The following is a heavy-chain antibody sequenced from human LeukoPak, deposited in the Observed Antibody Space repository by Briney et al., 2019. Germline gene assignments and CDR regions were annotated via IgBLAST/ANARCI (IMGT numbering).Heavy chain of an antibody. J-gene: IGHJ4*02. V-gene: IGHV3-23*01. CDR1: GFTFSSYA. CDR2: ISGSGGST. Sequence: GGSLRLSCAASGFTFSSYAMSWVRQAPGKGLEWVSAISGSGGSTYYADSVKGRFTISRDNSKNTLYLQMNSLRAEDTAVYYCAIHYDILTGYYTAFDYWGPGTLVTVSS. D-gene: IGHD3-9*01. CDR3: AIHYDILTGYYTAFDY.